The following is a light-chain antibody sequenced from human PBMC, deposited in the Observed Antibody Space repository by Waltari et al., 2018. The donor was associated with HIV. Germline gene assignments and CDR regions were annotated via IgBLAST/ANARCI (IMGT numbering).Light chain of an antibody. CDR1: QSVSSN. CDR2: CAS. V-gene: IGKV3-15*01. Sequence: EIVMTQSPATLSVSPGERATLSSRASQSVSSNLAWYQQKPGHAPRLLIYCASTRATGIPARFSGSGSGTEFTLNISSLQSEDFAVYYCQQYNNWPRTFGQGTKVEIK. J-gene: IGKJ1*01. CDR3: QQYNNWPRT.